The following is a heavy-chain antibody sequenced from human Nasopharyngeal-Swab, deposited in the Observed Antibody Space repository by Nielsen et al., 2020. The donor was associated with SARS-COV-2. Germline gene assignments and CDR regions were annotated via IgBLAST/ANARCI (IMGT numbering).Heavy chain of an antibody. D-gene: IGHD6-13*01. CDR3: ARHEGIIAAGNWIDY. J-gene: IGHJ4*02. Sequence: SETLSLTCTVSGGSVSGNSYYWGWIRQPPGKGLEWIGTIYYSGITYYNPSLKSRVTLSVDTSKNQFSLKLSSVTAADTALYYCARHEGIIAAGNWIDYWGQGTLVTVSS. CDR2: IYYSGIT. V-gene: IGHV4-39*01. CDR1: GGSVSGNSYY.